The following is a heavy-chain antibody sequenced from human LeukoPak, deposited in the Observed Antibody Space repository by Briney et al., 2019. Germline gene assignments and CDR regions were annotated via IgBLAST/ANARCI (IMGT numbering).Heavy chain of an antibody. V-gene: IGHV4-34*01. CDR3: ARHEDGDGYNIDY. CDR1: GFTFSSYS. D-gene: IGHD5-24*01. J-gene: IGHJ4*02. Sequence: GSLRLSCAASGFTFSSYSMNWVRQPPGKGLEWIGEINHSGSTNYNPSLKSRVTISVDASKNQFSLKLSSVTAADTAVYYCARHEDGDGYNIDYWGQGTLVTVSS. CDR2: INHSGST.